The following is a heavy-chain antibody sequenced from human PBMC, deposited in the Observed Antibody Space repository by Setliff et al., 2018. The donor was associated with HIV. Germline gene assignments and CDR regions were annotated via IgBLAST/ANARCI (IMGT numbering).Heavy chain of an antibody. D-gene: IGHD2-2*01. V-gene: IGHV1-3*04. Sequence: ASVKVSCKASGYTFSQYALHWVRQAPGQRLEWMGRIDTDNGYRRYSPKLQGRVTITKDTTANTAYMELRGVRSEDTAVYYCARWCAAAGCYPAIYHFDSWGQGTLVTVSS. CDR3: ARWCAAAGCYPAIYHFDS. J-gene: IGHJ4*02. CDR2: IDTDNGYR. CDR1: GYTFSQYA.